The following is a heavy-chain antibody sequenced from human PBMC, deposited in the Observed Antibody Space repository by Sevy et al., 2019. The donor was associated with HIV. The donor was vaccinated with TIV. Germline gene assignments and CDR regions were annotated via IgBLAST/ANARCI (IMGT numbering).Heavy chain of an antibody. CDR2: IRYDGSNK. J-gene: IGHJ6*02. CDR3: ARDRLGITTSAEWGGGMDV. D-gene: IGHD3-3*01. V-gene: IGHV3-33*01. Sequence: GGSLRLSCAASGFTLSSHGMHWVRQAPGKALEWVAVIRYDGSNKYYADSVKGRFTISRDNSKNTLYLQMNSLRAEDTAGYYCARDRLGITTSAEWGGGMDVWGQGTTVTVSS. CDR1: GFTLSSHG.